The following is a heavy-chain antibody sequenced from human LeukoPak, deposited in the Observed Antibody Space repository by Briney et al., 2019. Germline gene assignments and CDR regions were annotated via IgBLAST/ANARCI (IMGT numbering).Heavy chain of an antibody. D-gene: IGHD3-10*01. CDR2: IYYSGST. CDR3: ARSSSGELII. Sequence: SETLSLTCTVSGGSISSSSYYWGWIRQPPGKGLEWIGSIYYSGSTYYNPSLKSRVTISVDTSKNQFSLKLSSVTAADTAVYYCARSSSGELIIWGQGTMVTVSS. V-gene: IGHV4-39*07. CDR1: GGSISSSSYY. J-gene: IGHJ3*02.